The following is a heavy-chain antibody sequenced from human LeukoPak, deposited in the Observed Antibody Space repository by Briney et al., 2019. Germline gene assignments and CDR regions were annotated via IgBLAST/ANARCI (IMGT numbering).Heavy chain of an antibody. J-gene: IGHJ4*02. V-gene: IGHV4-4*08. CDR1: SGSITTYY. CDR2: IHHSGST. Sequence: PSETLSLTCSVSSGSITTYYWNWIRQAPGKEPEWIGYIHHSGSTYYNPSLKSRVTISVDTSKNQFSLKLSSVTAADTAVYYCARGPVLGDYVWGTYRTSPFYFDYWGQGTLVTVSS. CDR3: ARGPVLGDYVWGTYRTSPFYFDY. D-gene: IGHD3-16*02.